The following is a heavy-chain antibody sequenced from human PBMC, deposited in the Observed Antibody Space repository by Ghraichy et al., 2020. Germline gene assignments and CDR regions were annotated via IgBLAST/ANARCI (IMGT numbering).Heavy chain of an antibody. CDR3: ARKGGSCGGDCFLDFDL. V-gene: IGHV3-48*02. Sequence: GGSLRLSCVASGFTFTNYAINWVRQAPGKGLEWLSYIDNIKRPTIYYAGSGRGRFTISRDNGRNSVYLQMNSLREEDTAVYYCARKGGSCGGDCFLDFDLWGRGTLVTVSS. J-gene: IGHJ2*01. D-gene: IGHD2-21*02. CDR1: GFTFTNYA. CDR2: IDNIKRPTI.